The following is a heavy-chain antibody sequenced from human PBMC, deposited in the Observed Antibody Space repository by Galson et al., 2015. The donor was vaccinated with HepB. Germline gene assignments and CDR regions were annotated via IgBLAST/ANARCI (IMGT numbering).Heavy chain of an antibody. D-gene: IGHD3-10*01. CDR3: ARAWPGGSGSYFF. J-gene: IGHJ4*02. Sequence: SVKVSCKASGGSFSSYTISWVRQAPGQGLEWMGGNIPIFGTINYAQKLHGRATITAEESTSTAYMELGSLRSEDTAMYYCARAWPGGSGSYFFWGQGTLVTVSS. V-gene: IGHV1-69*13. CDR2: NIPIFGTI. CDR1: GGSFSSYT.